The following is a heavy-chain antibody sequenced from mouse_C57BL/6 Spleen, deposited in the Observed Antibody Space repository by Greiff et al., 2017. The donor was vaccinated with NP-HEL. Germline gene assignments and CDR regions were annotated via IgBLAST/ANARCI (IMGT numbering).Heavy chain of an antibody. V-gene: IGHV1-58*01. CDR2: IYIGNGYT. D-gene: IGHD1-1*01. Sequence: EVQLQESGAELVRPGSSVQMSCKTSGYTFTSYGINWVKQRPGQGLEWIGYIYIGNGYTEYTEKFKGKATLTSDTSSSTAYMQLISLTSEDSAIYFCARSGGYYYGSRVYFDYWGQGTTLTVSS. CDR1: GYTFTSYG. CDR3: ARSGGYYYGSRVYFDY. J-gene: IGHJ2*01.